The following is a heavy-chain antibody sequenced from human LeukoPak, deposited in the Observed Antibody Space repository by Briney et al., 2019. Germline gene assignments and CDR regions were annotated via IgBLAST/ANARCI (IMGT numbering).Heavy chain of an antibody. CDR1: GGSISSYY. V-gene: IGHV4-4*07. D-gene: IGHD3-10*01. J-gene: IGHJ4*02. CDR3: AREDYYGSGILDY. CDR2: TYTSGST. Sequence: SETLSLTCTVSGGSISSYYWSWIRQPAGKGLEWIGRTYTSGSTNYNPSLRSRVTISIDTSKQHFFLKLKSVTAADTAVYYCAREDYYGSGILDYWGQGTLVTVSS.